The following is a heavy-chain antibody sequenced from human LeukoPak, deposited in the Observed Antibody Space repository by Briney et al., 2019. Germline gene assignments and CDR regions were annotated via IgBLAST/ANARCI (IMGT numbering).Heavy chain of an antibody. CDR2: IRGSGLYI. CDR1: GFSFDTYT. Sequence: GGSLRLSCAASGFSFDTYTMNWVRQAPGRGLEWVSSIRGSGLYIFYADSVRGRFTISRDNAKNSLYLQMNSLRAEDTSLYFCARGSYSSSWFEKYFFDSWGQGTLVTVSA. V-gene: IGHV3-21*01. CDR3: ARGSYSSSWFEKYFFDS. J-gene: IGHJ4*02. D-gene: IGHD6-13*01.